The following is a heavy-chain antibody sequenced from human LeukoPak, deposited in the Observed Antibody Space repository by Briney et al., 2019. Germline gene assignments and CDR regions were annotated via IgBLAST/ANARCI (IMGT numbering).Heavy chain of an antibody. CDR1: GGTFSSYA. V-gene: IGHV1-69*05. J-gene: IGHJ3*02. CDR2: IIPIFGTA. CDR3: ARPRIVVVTAIAFDI. D-gene: IGHD2-21*02. Sequence: GASVKVSCKASGGTFSSYAISWVRQAPGQGLEWMGRIIPIFGTANYAQKFQGRVTITTDESTSTAYMELSSLRSEDTAVYYCARPRIVVVTAIAFDIWGQGTMVTVSS.